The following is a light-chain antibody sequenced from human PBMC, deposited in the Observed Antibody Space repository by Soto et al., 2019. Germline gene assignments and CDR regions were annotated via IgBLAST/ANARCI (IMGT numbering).Light chain of an antibody. CDR3: QQYNSYPWT. V-gene: IGKV1-5*03. Sequence: DLQMTQSPSTLSASVGDRVTITCRASQSINSWLAWYQQKPGKAPKLLISKASTLESGVPSRFSGSGSGTEFTLTISSLQPDDFAAYYCQQYNSYPWTFGQGTKVEIK. CDR2: KAS. J-gene: IGKJ1*01. CDR1: QSINSW.